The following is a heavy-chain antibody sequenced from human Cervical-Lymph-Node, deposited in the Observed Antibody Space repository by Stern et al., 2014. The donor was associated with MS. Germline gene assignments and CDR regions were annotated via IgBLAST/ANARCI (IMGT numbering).Heavy chain of an antibody. D-gene: IGHD3-10*01. CDR3: ARDRGKSSDGMDV. V-gene: IGHV4-31*03. Sequence: LQLQESGPGLVKPSQTLSLTCTVAGFSNRSADYAWSWVRQRPGKGLAWIGYIYNSGSTDYNPSLKSRVTISLDMSKNQFSLKLTSVTVADTAVYYCARDRGKSSDGMDVWGQGTTVTVSS. J-gene: IGHJ6*02. CDR1: GFSNRSADYA. CDR2: IYNSGST.